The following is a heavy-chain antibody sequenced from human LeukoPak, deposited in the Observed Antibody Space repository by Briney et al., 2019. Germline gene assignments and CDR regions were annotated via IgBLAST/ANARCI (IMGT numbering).Heavy chain of an antibody. CDR2: IYTSGST. CDR1: GGSVSNYY. J-gene: IGHJ3*02. Sequence: SETLSITCTVSGGSVSNYYWSWIRQPAGKGLEWIGRIYTSGSTNYNPSLKSRVTMSVDTSKNQFSLRLSSVTAADTAVYYCARVLPGLYYYDSSGYGYAFDIWGQGTMVTVSS. D-gene: IGHD3-22*01. V-gene: IGHV4-4*07. CDR3: ARVLPGLYYYDSSGYGYAFDI.